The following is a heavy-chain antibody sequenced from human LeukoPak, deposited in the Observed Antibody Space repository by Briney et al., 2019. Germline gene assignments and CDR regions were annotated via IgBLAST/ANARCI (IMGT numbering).Heavy chain of an antibody. CDR3: ARVVVGSGSYPGRH. CDR1: GGTFSSYA. V-gene: IGHV1-69*05. Sequence: GASVKVSCKASGGTFSSYAISWVRQAPGQGLEWMGGIIPIFGTANYAQKFQGRVTMTTDTSTSTAYMELRSLRSDDTAVYYCARVVVGSGSYPGRHWGQGTLVTVSS. CDR2: IIPIFGTA. J-gene: IGHJ4*02. D-gene: IGHD3-10*01.